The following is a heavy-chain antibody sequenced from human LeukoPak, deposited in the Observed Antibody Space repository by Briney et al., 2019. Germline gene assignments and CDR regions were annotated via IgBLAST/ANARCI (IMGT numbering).Heavy chain of an antibody. CDR1: GYTFTSYG. V-gene: IGHV1-18*01. D-gene: IGHD2-2*01. J-gene: IGHJ4*02. CDR3: ARVMLGIVVVPAAIGVDY. CDR2: ISAYNGNT. Sequence: GASVKVSCKASGYTFTSYGISWVRQAPGQGLEWMGWISAYNGNTNYAQKLQGRVTMTTDTSTSTAYMELRSLRSDDTAVYYCARVMLGIVVVPAAIGVDYWGQGTLVTVSS.